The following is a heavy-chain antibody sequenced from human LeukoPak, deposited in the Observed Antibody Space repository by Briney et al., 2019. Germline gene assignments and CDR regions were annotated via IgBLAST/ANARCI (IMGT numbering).Heavy chain of an antibody. Sequence: GRSLRLSCAASGFTFSSYAMHWVRQAPGKGLEWVAVISYDGSNKYYADSVKGRFTISRDNSKNTLYLQMNSLRAEDTAVYYCATEWLGTSWGQGTLVTVSS. CDR1: GFTFSSYA. D-gene: IGHD5-12*01. CDR3: ATEWLGTS. J-gene: IGHJ4*02. CDR2: ISYDGSNK. V-gene: IGHV3-30-3*01.